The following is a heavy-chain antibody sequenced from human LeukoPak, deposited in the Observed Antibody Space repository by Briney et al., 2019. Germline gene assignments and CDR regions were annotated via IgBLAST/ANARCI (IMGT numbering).Heavy chain of an antibody. CDR1: GFTFSSYS. D-gene: IGHD5-12*01. CDR2: ISSSSSYI. CDR3: ARIDIVATGPHFDY. Sequence: GGSLRLSCAASGFTFSSYSMNWVRQAPGKGLEWVSSISSSSSYIYYADSVKGRFTISRDNAKNSLYLQMNSLRAEDTAVHYCARIDIVATGPHFDYWGQGTLVTVSS. J-gene: IGHJ4*02. V-gene: IGHV3-21*01.